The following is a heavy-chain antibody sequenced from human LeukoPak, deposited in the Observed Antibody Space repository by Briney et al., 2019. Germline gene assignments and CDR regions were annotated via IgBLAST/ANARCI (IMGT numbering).Heavy chain of an antibody. Sequence: GESLKISCKGSGYSFTSYWISWVRQMPGKGLEWMGRIDPSDSYTNYSPSFQGHVTISADRSISTAYLQWSSLKASDTAMYYCARPGSGTIGIDYWGQGTLVTVSS. CDR2: IDPSDSYT. CDR1: GYSFTSYW. J-gene: IGHJ4*02. D-gene: IGHD3-10*01. CDR3: ARPGSGTIGIDY. V-gene: IGHV5-10-1*01.